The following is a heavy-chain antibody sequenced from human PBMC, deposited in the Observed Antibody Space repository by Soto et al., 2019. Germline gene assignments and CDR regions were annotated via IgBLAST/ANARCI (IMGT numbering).Heavy chain of an antibody. D-gene: IGHD6-13*01. CDR1: GGSISSSNW. V-gene: IGHV4-4*02. CDR2: IYHSGST. CDR3: TRHEGGAAADRPLDY. J-gene: IGHJ4*02. Sequence: SETLSLTCAVSGGSISSSNWWSWVRQPPGKGLEWIGEIYHSGSTHYNPSLKSRVTMSVDTSTNQFSLKLNSVTAADTAVYYCTRHEGGAAADRPLDYWGQGTLVTVSS.